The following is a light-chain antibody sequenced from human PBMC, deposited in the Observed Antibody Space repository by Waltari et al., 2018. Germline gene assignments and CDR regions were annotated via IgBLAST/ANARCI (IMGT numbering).Light chain of an antibody. V-gene: IGKV3-11*01. J-gene: IGKJ4*01. CDR2: DAL. CDR3: QQRSDWLVT. CDR1: QSVYSF. Sequence: EIVLTQSPATLSLSPGERATLSCRASQSVYSFLAWYQHKPGQAPRLLIFDALNRATGIPARFSGSGSGTDFTLTISSLEPEYFAVYYCQQRSDWLVTFGGGTRVEIK.